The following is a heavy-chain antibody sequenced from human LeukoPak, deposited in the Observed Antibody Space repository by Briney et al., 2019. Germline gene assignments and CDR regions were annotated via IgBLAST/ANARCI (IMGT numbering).Heavy chain of an antibody. CDR3: ARELRSGYRKYGMDV. D-gene: IGHD3-3*01. Sequence: ASVKVSCKASGYTFTGYYMHWVRHAPGQGLELMGWINPNSGGTNYAQKFQGRVTMTRDTSISTAYMELSRLRSDDTAVYYCARELRSGYRKYGMDVWGQGTTVTVSS. CDR1: GYTFTGYY. CDR2: INPNSGGT. J-gene: IGHJ6*02. V-gene: IGHV1-2*02.